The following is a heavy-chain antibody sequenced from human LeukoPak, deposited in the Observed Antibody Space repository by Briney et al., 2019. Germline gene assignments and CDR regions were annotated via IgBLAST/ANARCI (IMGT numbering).Heavy chain of an antibody. J-gene: IGHJ3*02. D-gene: IGHD2-15*01. V-gene: IGHV1-2*02. CDR2: INPNSGGT. CDR1: GYTFTSYY. CDR3: ERPRAIAANDAFDI. Sequence: ASVKVSCKASGYTFTSYYMHWVRQAPGQGLEWMGWINPNSGGTNYAQKFQGRVTMTRDTSISTAYMELSRLRSDDTAVYYCERPRAIAANDAFDIWGQGTMVTVYS.